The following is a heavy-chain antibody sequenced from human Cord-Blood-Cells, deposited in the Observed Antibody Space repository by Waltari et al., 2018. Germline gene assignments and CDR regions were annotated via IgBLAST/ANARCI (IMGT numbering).Heavy chain of an antibody. CDR2: IYYSGST. Sequence: QLQLQESGPGLVKPSETLSLTRTVPGGSISSSSYYWGWIRQPPGKGLEWIGSIYYSGSTYYNPSLKSRVTISVDTSKNQFSLKLSSVTAADTAVYYCASKDGYNDYWGQGTLVTVSS. D-gene: IGHD5-12*01. J-gene: IGHJ4*02. V-gene: IGHV4-39*01. CDR3: ASKDGYNDY. CDR1: GGSISSSSYY.